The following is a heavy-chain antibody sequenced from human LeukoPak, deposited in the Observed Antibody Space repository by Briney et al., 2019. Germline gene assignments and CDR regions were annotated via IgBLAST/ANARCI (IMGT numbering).Heavy chain of an antibody. V-gene: IGHV3-11*04. CDR2: ISSSGSTI. J-gene: IGHJ4*02. CDR1: GFTFSDYY. Sequence: KAGGSLRLSCAASGFTFSDYYMSWIRQAPGKGLEWVSYISSSGSTIYYADSVKGRFTISRDNAKNSLYLQMHSLRAEDTAVYYCAKDSSSSWFGGDSKWGQGTLVTVSS. D-gene: IGHD6-13*01. CDR3: AKDSSSSWFGGDSK.